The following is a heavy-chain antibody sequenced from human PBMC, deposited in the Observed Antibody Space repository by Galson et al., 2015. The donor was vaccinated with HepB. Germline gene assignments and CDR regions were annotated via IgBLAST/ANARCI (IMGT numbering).Heavy chain of an antibody. J-gene: IGHJ1*01. CDR1: GFTVSSNY. Sequence: SLRLSCAASGFTVSSNYMSWVRQAPGKGLEWVPVICSGGSTYYADSVKGRFTISRDNSKNTLYLQMNSLRAEDTAVYYCARGEWYIAEYFQHWGQGTLVTVSS. D-gene: IGHD3-3*01. CDR3: ARGEWYIAEYFQH. CDR2: ICSGGST. V-gene: IGHV3-53*01.